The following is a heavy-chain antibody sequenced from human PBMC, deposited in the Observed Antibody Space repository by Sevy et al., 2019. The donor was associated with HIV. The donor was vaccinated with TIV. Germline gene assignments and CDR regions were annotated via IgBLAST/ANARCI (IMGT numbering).Heavy chain of an antibody. CDR3: ARGRYCSGGSCYFDY. D-gene: IGHD2-15*01. V-gene: IGHV4-59*01. J-gene: IGHJ4*02. CDR1: GGSISSYY. CDR2: IYYSGST. Sequence: SETLSLTCTVSGGSISSYYWSWIRQPPGKGLEWIGYIYYSGSTNYNPSLKSRVTISVDTSKNQSSLKLSSVTAADTAVYYCARGRYCSGGSCYFDYWGQGTLVTVSS.